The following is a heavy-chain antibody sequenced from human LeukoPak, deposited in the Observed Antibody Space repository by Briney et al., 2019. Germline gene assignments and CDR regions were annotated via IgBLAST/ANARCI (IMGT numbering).Heavy chain of an antibody. CDR1: GGSFSGYY. Sequence: PSETLSLTCAVYGGSFSGYYWTWLRQPPGKGLEWIGEINHSGSTNYNPSLKSRVTISVDTSKNQFSLKLGSVTAADTAVYYCATAENQYGSGSYYYFGMDVWGQGTTDTVSS. CDR3: ATAENQYGSGSYYYFGMDV. J-gene: IGHJ6*02. V-gene: IGHV4-34*01. D-gene: IGHD3-10*01. CDR2: INHSGST.